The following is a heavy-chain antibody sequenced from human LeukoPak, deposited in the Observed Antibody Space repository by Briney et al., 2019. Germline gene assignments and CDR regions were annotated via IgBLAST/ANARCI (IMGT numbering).Heavy chain of an antibody. Sequence: PGGSLRLSCAASGFTLSSYAMSWVRQAPGKGLEWVSDIGISGGRTYYAKSVKGRFTISRDNSKNTLYLQMNSLRAEDTAVYYCARDLSMTTVTTIDYWGQGTLVTVSS. CDR1: GFTLSSYA. V-gene: IGHV3-23*01. CDR3: ARDLSMTTVTTIDY. CDR2: IGISGGRT. D-gene: IGHD4-11*01. J-gene: IGHJ4*02.